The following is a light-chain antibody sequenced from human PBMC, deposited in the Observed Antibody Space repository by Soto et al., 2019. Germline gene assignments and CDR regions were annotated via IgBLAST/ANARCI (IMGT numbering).Light chain of an antibody. J-gene: IGKJ1*01. CDR2: KAS. CDR1: QSISSW. V-gene: IGKV1-5*03. Sequence: DIQMTQSPSTLSASVGDRVTITCRASQSISSWLAWYQQKPGTAPKLLIYKASTLQIGVPSRFSGSGSGTEFTLTISSLQPDESATYYCQQYRDNWTFGQGTKVEIK. CDR3: QQYRDNWT.